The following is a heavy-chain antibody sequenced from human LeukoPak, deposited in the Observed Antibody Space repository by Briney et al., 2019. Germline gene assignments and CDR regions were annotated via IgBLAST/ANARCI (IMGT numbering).Heavy chain of an antibody. CDR3: ARVRSSSGYYFVLGDAFDI. CDR2: INSDGSST. Sequence: PGGSLRLSCAASGFTFSSYWMHWVRQAPGKGLVWVSRINSDGSSTSYADSVKGRFIISRDNATNSLYLQMNSLRAEDTAVYYCARVRSSSGYYFVLGDAFDIWGQGTMVTVSS. V-gene: IGHV3-74*01. CDR1: GFTFSSYW. J-gene: IGHJ3*02. D-gene: IGHD3-22*01.